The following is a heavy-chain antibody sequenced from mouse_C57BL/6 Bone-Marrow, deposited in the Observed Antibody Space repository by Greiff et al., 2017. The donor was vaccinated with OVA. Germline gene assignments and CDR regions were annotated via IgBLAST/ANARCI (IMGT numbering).Heavy chain of an antibody. CDR3: ARRYYDYAYYYAMDY. Sequence: VQLQQPGAELVKPGASVKLSCKASGYTFTSYWMHWVKQRPGQGLEWIGMIHPNSGSTNYNEKFKSKATLTVDKSSSTAYMQLSSLTSEDSAVYYCARRYYDYAYYYAMDYWGQGTSVTVSS. J-gene: IGHJ4*01. D-gene: IGHD2-4*01. CDR1: GYTFTSYW. V-gene: IGHV1-64*01. CDR2: IHPNSGST.